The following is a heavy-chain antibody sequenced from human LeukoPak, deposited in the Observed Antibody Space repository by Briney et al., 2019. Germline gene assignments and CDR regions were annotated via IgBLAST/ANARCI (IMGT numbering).Heavy chain of an antibody. J-gene: IGHJ4*02. D-gene: IGHD3-22*01. CDR2: IYYSGST. V-gene: IGHV4-59*01. CDR3: ARVTRYMIGDYFDY. Sequence: NPSETLSLTCTVSGGSISSYYWSWIRQPPGKRLEWIGYIYYSGSTNYNPSLKSRVTISVETSKNQFSLKLSSVTAADTAVYYCARVTRYMIGDYFDYWGQGTLVTVSS. CDR1: GGSISSYY.